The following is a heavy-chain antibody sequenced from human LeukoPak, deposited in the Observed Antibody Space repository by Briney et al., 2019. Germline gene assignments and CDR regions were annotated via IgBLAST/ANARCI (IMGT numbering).Heavy chain of an antibody. V-gene: IGHV4-59*12. D-gene: IGHD5-18*01. CDR1: SGSISSYY. CDR2: IYYSGST. CDR3: ARLRVRGYGYGPWEGPTWLDY. Sequence: SETLSLTCTVSSGSISSYYWSWIRQPPGKGLEWIGFIYYSGSTNYNPSLKSRVTISIDTSKNHFSLKLSSVTAADTAVYYCARLRVRGYGYGPWEGPTWLDYWGQGTLVTVSS. J-gene: IGHJ4*02.